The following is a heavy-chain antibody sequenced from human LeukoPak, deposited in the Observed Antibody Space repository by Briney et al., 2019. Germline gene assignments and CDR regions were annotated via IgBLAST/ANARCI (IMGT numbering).Heavy chain of an antibody. CDR1: GYXFTGYY. CDR3: ARSTSSNSYEYFEY. D-gene: IGHD6-13*01. J-gene: IGHJ1*01. CDR2: INPNSGGT. Sequence: ASVKVSCKASGYXFTGYYIHWVRQAPGQGLEWMGWINPNSGGTNYVQKFQGKVSMTRDTSISTAYMELSRLRSDDTAVYYCARSTSSNSYEYFEYWGQGTLVTVSS. V-gene: IGHV1-2*02.